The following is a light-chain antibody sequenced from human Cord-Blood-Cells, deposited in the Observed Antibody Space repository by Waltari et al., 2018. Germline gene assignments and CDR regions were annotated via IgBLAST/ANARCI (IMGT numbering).Light chain of an antibody. J-gene: IGKJ1*01. CDR3: QQYYRTPWT. V-gene: IGKV4-1*01. CDR1: QSVLYSSNNKNY. Sequence: DIVMTQSPDSLAVSLGERATINCKSSQSVLYSSNNKNYLAWYQQKPGQPPKLLIYWASTRESGVPDRFSGSGSGTDFTLTISSLQAEDVAVYYCQQYYRTPWTFGQETKVEIK. CDR2: WAS.